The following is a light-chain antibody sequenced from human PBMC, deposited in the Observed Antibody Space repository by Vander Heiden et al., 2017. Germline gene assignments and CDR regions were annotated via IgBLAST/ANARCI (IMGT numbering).Light chain of an antibody. CDR2: EDN. J-gene: IGLJ3*02. Sequence: NFMLTQPQSVSESPGETIIISCTRSSGSIASDNVQGYQQLPGSSPTTVIYEDNPRPSGVPHRFSGSIDSSSNSASLTISGLKTEDEADYYCQSFDSSNHWVFGGGTKLTVL. CDR1: SGSIASDN. CDR3: QSFDSSNHWV. V-gene: IGLV6-57*01.